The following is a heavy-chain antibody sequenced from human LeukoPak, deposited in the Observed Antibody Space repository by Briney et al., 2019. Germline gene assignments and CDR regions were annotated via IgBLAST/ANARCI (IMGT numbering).Heavy chain of an antibody. J-gene: IGHJ6*02. CDR2: IYTSGST. CDR3: AREPITMVRGVIRYGMDV. Sequence: SETLSLTCTVSGGSISSGSYYWSWIRQPAGKGLEWIGRIYTSGSTNYNPSLKSRVTISVDTSKNQFSPKLSSVTAADTAVYYCAREPITMVRGVIRYGMDVWGQGTTVTVSS. V-gene: IGHV4-61*02. D-gene: IGHD3-10*01. CDR1: GGSISSGSYY.